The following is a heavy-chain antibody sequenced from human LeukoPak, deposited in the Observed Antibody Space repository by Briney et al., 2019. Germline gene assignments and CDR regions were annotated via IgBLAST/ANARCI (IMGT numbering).Heavy chain of an antibody. J-gene: IGHJ4*02. CDR1: GGTFSSYA. CDR2: IIPIFGTA. CDR3: ASPAHYYDSSGYFSY. Sequence: ASVKVSCKASGGTFSSYAISWVRQAPGQGLEWMGGIIPIFGTANYAQKFQGRVTITTDESTSTAYMELSCLRSEDTAVYYCASPAHYYDSSGYFSYWGQGTLVTVSS. D-gene: IGHD3-22*01. V-gene: IGHV1-69*05.